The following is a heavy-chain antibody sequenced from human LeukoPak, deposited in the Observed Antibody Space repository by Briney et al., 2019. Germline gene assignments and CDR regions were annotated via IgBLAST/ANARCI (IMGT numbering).Heavy chain of an antibody. CDR1: GFTFINYG. V-gene: IGHV3-48*01. Sequence: GGSLRLSCAASGFTFINYGMNWVRQAPGKGLEWLSYISYNGGTYYADSVQGRFTISRDNGKNSLFLQMNSLRAEDTAMYYCASHRRSADGDPNLDVHWGQGTLVTVSS. J-gene: IGHJ4*02. CDR2: ISYNGGT. CDR3: ASHRRSADGDPNLDVH. D-gene: IGHD6-13*01.